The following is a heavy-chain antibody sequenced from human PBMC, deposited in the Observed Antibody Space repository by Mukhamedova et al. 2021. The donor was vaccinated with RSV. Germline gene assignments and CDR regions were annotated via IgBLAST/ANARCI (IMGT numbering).Heavy chain of an antibody. CDR3: ARAALHSSGWYYFDY. Sequence: GGIIPIFGTANYAQKFQGRVTITADESTSTAYMELSSLRSEDTAAYYCARAALHSSGWYYFDYWGQGTLV. D-gene: IGHD6-19*01. V-gene: IGHV1-69*01. J-gene: IGHJ4*02. CDR2: IIPIFGTA.